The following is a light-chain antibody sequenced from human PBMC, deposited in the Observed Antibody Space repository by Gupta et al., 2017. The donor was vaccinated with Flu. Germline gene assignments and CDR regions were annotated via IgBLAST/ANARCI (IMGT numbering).Light chain of an antibody. CDR3: QQYTSWPPA. CDR1: QSVSSN. CDR2: DAS. V-gene: IGKV3-15*01. J-gene: IGKJ1*01. Sequence: PAALSGSPGERATLSCRASQSVSSNLAWYQQKPGQAPRLLIFDASTRATGVPARFSGSGSGTEFTLTISSLQSEDFAAYYCQQYTSWPPAFGQGTKVEI.